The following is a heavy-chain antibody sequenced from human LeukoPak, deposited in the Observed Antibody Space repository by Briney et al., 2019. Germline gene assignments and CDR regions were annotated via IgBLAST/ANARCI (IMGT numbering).Heavy chain of an antibody. D-gene: IGHD6-19*01. Sequence: TLSLTCTVSGGSISSGGYYWSWIRQHPGKGLEWIGYIYYSGSTYYNPSLKSRVTISVDTSKNQFSLELSSVTAADTALYYCARGSSGWYLRSAFDYWGQGTLVTVSS. CDR3: ARGSSGWYLRSAFDY. CDR2: IYYSGST. J-gene: IGHJ4*02. V-gene: IGHV4-31*03. CDR1: GGSISSGGYY.